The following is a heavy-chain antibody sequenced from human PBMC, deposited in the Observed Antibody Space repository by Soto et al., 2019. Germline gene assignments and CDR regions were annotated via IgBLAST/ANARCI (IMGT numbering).Heavy chain of an antibody. V-gene: IGHV1-69*12. CDR2: VIPILGTT. J-gene: IGHJ6*02. CDR3: ARHAGTYCFNEMDV. Sequence: QVQLVQSGAEVKKPGSSVKVSCKASGGTFSTYAISWVRQAPGQGLEWMGGVIPILGTTNNAQKFQGRVAITADESTGTAYMELSSLRSEDTAVYFCARHAGTYCFNEMDVCGHWSTVTVSS. CDR1: GGTFSTYA. D-gene: IGHD1-1*01.